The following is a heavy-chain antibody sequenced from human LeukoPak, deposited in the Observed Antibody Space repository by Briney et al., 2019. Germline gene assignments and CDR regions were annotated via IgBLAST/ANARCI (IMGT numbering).Heavy chain of an antibody. V-gene: IGHV4-34*01. D-gene: IGHD1-26*01. CDR2: INHSGST. CDR3: ARQWGGYPSSYYFDY. Sequence: SETLSLTCAVYGGSFSGYYWSWIRQPPGKGLEWIGEINHSGSTNYNPSLKSRVTISVDTSKNQFSLKLSSVTAVDTAVYYCARQWGGYPSSYYFDYWGQGTLVTVSS. CDR1: GGSFSGYY. J-gene: IGHJ4*02.